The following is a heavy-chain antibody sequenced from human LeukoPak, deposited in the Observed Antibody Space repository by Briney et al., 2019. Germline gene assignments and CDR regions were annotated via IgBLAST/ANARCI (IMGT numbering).Heavy chain of an antibody. CDR1: GFTFSSYA. CDR2: ISGSGVTT. D-gene: IGHD1-26*01. Sequence: GGSLRLSCVASGFTFSSYAMSWVRQAPGKGLEWVSAISGSGVTTHYAGSVKGRFPISRDNSKNTLYLQMNSLRAEDTALYYCAKKVVVGATSPYSDFQDWGQGTLVTVSS. CDR3: AKKVVVGATSPYSDFQD. V-gene: IGHV3-23*01. J-gene: IGHJ1*01.